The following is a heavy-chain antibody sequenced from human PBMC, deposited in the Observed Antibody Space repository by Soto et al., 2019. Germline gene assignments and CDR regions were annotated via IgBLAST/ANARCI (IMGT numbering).Heavy chain of an antibody. V-gene: IGHV3-23*01. CDR1: GFSFSSYA. Sequence: GGSLRLSCAASGFSFSSYALRWVRQGPGKGLEWFSIISRSDGKTFYADSVKGRFSTSRDTSQSTLYLQMNSLRADDTAIYYCARWSYLDYWGQGTRVTVSS. J-gene: IGHJ4*02. D-gene: IGHD3-3*01. CDR3: ARWSYLDY. CDR2: ISRSDGKT.